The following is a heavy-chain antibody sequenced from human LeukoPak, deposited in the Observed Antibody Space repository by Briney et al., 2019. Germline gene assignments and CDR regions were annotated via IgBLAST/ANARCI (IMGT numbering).Heavy chain of an antibody. CDR1: GFTFSSYS. J-gene: IGHJ6*02. V-gene: IGHV3-21*01. CDR2: ISSSSSYI. D-gene: IGHD3-3*01. CDR3: ARDLAWFLEWLQNYYYYGMDV. Sequence: PGGSLRLSCAASGFTFSSYSMNWVRQAPGKGLEWVSSISSSSSYIYYADSVKGRFTISRDNAKNSLYLQMNSLRAEDTAVYYCARDLAWFLEWLQNYYYYGMDVWGQGTTVTVSS.